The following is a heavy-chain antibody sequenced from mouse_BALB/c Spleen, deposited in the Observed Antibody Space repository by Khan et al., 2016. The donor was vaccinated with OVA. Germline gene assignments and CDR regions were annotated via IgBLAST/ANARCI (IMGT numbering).Heavy chain of an antibody. V-gene: IGHV3-6*02. D-gene: IGHD2-1*01. Sequence: VQLQQSGPGLVKPSQSLSLTCSVTGYSITSGYYWSWIRQFPGNRLEWMGYISYDGSNNYNPSLKNRISITRDTSKKQFFLKLNSVTTEETATYYCASKSYGKGAYWGQGTLVTVSA. CDR3: ASKSYGKGAY. CDR1: GYSITSGYY. CDR2: ISYDGSN. J-gene: IGHJ3*01.